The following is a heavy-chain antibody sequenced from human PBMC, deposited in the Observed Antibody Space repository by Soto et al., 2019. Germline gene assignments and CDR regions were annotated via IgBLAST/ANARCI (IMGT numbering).Heavy chain of an antibody. D-gene: IGHD3-9*01. CDR2: ISPHNGNT. J-gene: IGHJ3*02. Sequence: ASVKVSCKASGYTFSDYYVTWVRQAPGHGLEWMGWISPHNGNTNLAQNVKGRVILTTDTSSNTAYMEVSRLRSDDTAVYYCATDKVAFDMWGQGTMVTVSS. CDR1: GYTFSDYY. CDR3: ATDKVAFDM. V-gene: IGHV1-18*01.